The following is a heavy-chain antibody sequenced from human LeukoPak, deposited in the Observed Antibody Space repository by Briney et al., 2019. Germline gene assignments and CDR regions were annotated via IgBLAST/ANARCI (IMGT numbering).Heavy chain of an antibody. CDR2: ISSSGSTI. CDR1: GFTFSSYE. D-gene: IGHD1-26*01. CDR3: ARSPGRNLLDY. Sequence: PGGSLRLSCAASGFTFSSYEMNWVRQAPGKGLEWVSYISSSGSTIYYADSVKGRFIISRDNTKNLMHLQMNSLRAEDTAVYYCARSPGRNLLDYGGQGTLVTVSS. V-gene: IGHV3-48*03. J-gene: IGHJ4*02.